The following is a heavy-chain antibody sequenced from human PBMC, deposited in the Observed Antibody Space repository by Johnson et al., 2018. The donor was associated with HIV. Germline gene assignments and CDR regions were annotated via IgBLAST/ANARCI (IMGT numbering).Heavy chain of an antibody. CDR1: GITFSSYA. Sequence: QVQLVESGGGLVKPGGSLRLSCAASGITFSSYAMHWVRQAPGKGLEWVAVISYDGSNKYYADSVKGRFTISRDNSKNTLYLQMNSLRAEDTAVYYCASDWGSRHAFDIWGQGTMVTVSS. V-gene: IGHV3-30*04. D-gene: IGHD7-27*01. CDR3: ASDWGSRHAFDI. CDR2: ISYDGSNK. J-gene: IGHJ3*02.